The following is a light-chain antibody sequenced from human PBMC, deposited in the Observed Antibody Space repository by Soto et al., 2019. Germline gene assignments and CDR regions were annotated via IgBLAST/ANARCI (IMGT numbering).Light chain of an antibody. Sequence: QSVLTQPPSASGIPGQRVTISCSGSSSNIGTKTVSWYQQLPGTAPKVLIYTNNQRPSGVPDRFSGSKSGTSASLAISGLQSEDEADYYCAAWDDSLSGVVFGGGTKLTVL. V-gene: IGLV1-44*01. CDR1: SSNIGTKT. CDR2: TNN. CDR3: AAWDDSLSGVV. J-gene: IGLJ2*01.